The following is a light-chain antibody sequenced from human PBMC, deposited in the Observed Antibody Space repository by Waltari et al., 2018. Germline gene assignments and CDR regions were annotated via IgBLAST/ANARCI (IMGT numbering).Light chain of an antibody. J-gene: IGLJ3*02. Sequence: QSALTQPASVSGSPGQSITISCTGTTNEFGLYNPVSCYQHHPGKVPTLIIYEVNRRPSGVSNRFSGSKSGNTASLTVSGLLAEDEADYFCSSYTTHTPVVFGGGTKLTVL. CDR2: EVN. CDR1: TNEFGLYNP. CDR3: SSYTTHTPVV. V-gene: IGLV2-23*02.